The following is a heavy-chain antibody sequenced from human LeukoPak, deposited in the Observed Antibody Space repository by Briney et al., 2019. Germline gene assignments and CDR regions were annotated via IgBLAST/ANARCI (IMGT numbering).Heavy chain of an antibody. J-gene: IGHJ3*02. Sequence: SETLSLTCSVSGGSITKNGYYWGWIRQSPETGLEWIGSMHYSGSTYYNPSLNSRVTISVDTSKNQFSLKLSSVTAADTAVYYCASSSWYEGWDAFDIWGQGTMVTVSS. CDR2: MHYSGST. V-gene: IGHV4-39*07. D-gene: IGHD6-13*01. CDR1: GGSITKNGYY. CDR3: ASSSWYEGWDAFDI.